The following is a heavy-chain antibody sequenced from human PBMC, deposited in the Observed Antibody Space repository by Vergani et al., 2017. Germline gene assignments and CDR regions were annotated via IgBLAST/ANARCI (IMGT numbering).Heavy chain of an antibody. CDR2: ISGSGGNT. D-gene: IGHD3-10*01. V-gene: IGHV3-23*01. J-gene: IGHJ4*02. CDR3: AKEWGYYGSGTFDY. Sequence: EVQLLESGGGLVQPGGSLRLSCEASGFSFPGYAMSWVRQAPGKGLEWVSGISGSGGNTYYANSVKGRFTISRDNSKNTLYLQMNSLRAEDTAVYYCAKEWGYYGSGTFDYWGQGTLVTVSS. CDR1: GFSFPGYA.